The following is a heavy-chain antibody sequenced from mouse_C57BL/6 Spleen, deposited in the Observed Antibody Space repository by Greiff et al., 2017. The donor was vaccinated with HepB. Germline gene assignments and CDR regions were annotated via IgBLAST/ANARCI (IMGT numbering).Heavy chain of an antibody. V-gene: IGHV3-6*01. CDR2: ISYDGSN. CDR1: GYSITSGYY. D-gene: IGHD1-1*01. J-gene: IGHJ3*01. CDR3: AREENYGGFAY. Sequence: EVQLQESGPGLVKPSQSLSLTCSVTGYSITSGYYWNWIRQFPGNKLEWMGYISYDGSNNYNPSLKNRISITRDTSKNQFFLKLNSVTTEDTATYYCAREENYGGFAYWGQGTLVTVSA.